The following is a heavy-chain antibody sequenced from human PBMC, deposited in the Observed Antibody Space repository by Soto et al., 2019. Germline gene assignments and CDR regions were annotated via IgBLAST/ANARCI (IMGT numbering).Heavy chain of an antibody. D-gene: IGHD1-26*01. CDR2: IWYDGSNK. Sequence: QVQLVESGGGVVQPGRSLRLSCAASGFTFSSYGMHWVRQAPGKGLEWVAVIWYDGSNKYYADSVKGRFTISRDNSKNTLYLQMNSLRAEDTAVYYCVGGSYYASWYFDLWGRGTLVTVSS. V-gene: IGHV3-33*01. CDR3: VGGSYYASWYFDL. CDR1: GFTFSSYG. J-gene: IGHJ2*01.